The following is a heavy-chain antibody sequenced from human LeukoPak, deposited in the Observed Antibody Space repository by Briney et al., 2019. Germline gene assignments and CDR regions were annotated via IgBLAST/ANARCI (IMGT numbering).Heavy chain of an antibody. CDR3: ARRGPGDSLDY. Sequence: SETLSLTCTVSGGSISSSNYYWGWIRQPPGKGLEWIGSIYYSGSTYHNPSLKSRVTISVDTSKNQFSLKLSSVTAADTAVYYCARRGPGDSLDYWGQGTLVTVSS. CDR2: IYYSGST. J-gene: IGHJ4*02. D-gene: IGHD3-16*01. CDR1: GGSISSSNYY. V-gene: IGHV4-39*01.